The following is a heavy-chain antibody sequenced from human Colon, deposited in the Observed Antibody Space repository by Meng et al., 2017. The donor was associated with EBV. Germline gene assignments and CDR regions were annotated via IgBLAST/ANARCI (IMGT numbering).Heavy chain of an antibody. J-gene: IGHJ5*02. CDR1: GGSISSGDYY. V-gene: IGHV4-30-4*01. CDR3: ARDRKHYGERGWFDP. CDR2: IYYSGST. D-gene: IGHD4-17*01. Sequence: QGKLQESGQGLVQPSQTLSLTCTVSGGSISSGDYYWSWIRQPPGKGLEWIGYIYYSGSTYSNASLKSRVTISIDRSKNQFSLKLSSVTAADTAVYYCARDRKHYGERGWFDPWGQGTLVTVSS.